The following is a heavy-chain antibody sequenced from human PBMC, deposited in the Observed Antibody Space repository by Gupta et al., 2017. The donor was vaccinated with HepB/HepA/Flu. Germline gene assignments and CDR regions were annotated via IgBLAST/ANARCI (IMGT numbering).Heavy chain of an antibody. CDR2: ISGSGGST. J-gene: IGHJ6*02. Sequence: EVQLLESGGGLVQPGGSLRLSCAASGFTFSSYAMSWVRQAPGKGLEWVSAISGSGGSTYYADSVKGRFTISRDNSKNTLYLQMNSLRAEDTAVYYCAKRRCNYYYYYGMDVWCQGTTVTVAS. V-gene: IGHV3-23*01. D-gene: IGHD2-8*01. CDR1: GFTFSSYA. CDR3: AKRRCNYYYYYGMDV.